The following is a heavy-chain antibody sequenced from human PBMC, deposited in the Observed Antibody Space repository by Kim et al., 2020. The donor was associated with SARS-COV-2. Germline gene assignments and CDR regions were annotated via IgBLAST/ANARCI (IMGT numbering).Heavy chain of an antibody. J-gene: IGHJ5*02. D-gene: IGHD3-10*01. Sequence: GGSLRLSCAASGFTFSSYTMHWVRQAPGKGLEWVAVISYDGSNKYYADSVKGRFTISRDNSKNTLYLQMNSLRAEDTAVYNCARCLWSWGIPSNPAFDPWGQGTLVTVSS. CDR3: ARCLWSWGIPSNPAFDP. CDR2: ISYDGSNK. CDR1: GFTFSSYT. V-gene: IGHV3-30*04.